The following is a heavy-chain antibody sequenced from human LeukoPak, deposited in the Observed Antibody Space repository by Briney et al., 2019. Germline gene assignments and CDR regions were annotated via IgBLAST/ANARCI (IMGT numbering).Heavy chain of an antibody. CDR3: ARLGYSYGLYYFDF. D-gene: IGHD5-18*01. J-gene: IGHJ4*02. CDR2: ISAYNGNT. CDR1: GYTFTSYG. V-gene: IGHV1-18*01. Sequence: ASVKVSCKASGYTFTSYGLSWVRQAPGQGLEWMGWISAYNGNTNYAQKLQGRVTMTTDTPTSTAYMELRNLRSDDTAVYYCARLGYSYGLYYFDFWGQGTLVTVSS.